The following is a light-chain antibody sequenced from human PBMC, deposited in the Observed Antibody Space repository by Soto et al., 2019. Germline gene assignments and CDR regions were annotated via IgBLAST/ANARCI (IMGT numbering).Light chain of an antibody. CDR3: CSYAGRGTSTVV. J-gene: IGLJ2*01. Sequence: QSALTQPASVSGSPGQSITISCTGTSRDVGSYNLVSWYQQHPGKAPQLMIYEGFKRPSGVSSRFSASKSGNTASLTISGLQAEDEADYYCCSYAGRGTSTVVFGGGTKLTVL. CDR1: SRDVGSYNL. V-gene: IGLV2-23*01. CDR2: EGF.